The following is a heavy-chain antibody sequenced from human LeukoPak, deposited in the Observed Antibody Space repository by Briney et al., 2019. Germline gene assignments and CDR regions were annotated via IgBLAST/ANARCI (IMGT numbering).Heavy chain of an antibody. CDR2: IYSDGRI. J-gene: IGHJ4*02. D-gene: IGHD6-19*01. CDR1: GFTVSSNY. Sequence: PGGSLRLSCAASGFTVSSNYMSWVRQAPGKGLEWVSVIYSDGRIHSADSVKGRFTISRDDSKNTLSLQMNSLRSEDTAVYFCAKLTSVWRWGDHWGQGTLVTVSS. V-gene: IGHV3-53*01. CDR3: AKLTSVWRWGDH.